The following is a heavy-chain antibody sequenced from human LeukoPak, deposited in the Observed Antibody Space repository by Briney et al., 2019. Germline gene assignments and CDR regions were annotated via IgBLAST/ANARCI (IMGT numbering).Heavy chain of an antibody. CDR2: INAGNGNT. J-gene: IGHJ3*02. Sequence: ASVTVSCKASGYTFTSYAMHWVRQAPGQRLEWMGWINAGNGNTKYSQEFQGRVTITRDTSASTAYMELSSLRSEDMAVYYCARDRAAGGSYVGAFDIWGQGTMVTVSS. CDR1: GYTFTSYA. CDR3: ARDRAAGGSYVGAFDI. D-gene: IGHD1-26*01. V-gene: IGHV1-3*03.